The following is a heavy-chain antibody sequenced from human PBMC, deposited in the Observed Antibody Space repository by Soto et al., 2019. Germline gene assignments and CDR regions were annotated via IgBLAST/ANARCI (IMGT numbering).Heavy chain of an antibody. V-gene: IGHV3-15*07. CDR2: IKSKTDGGTT. J-gene: IGHJ6*02. CDR1: GFTFSNAW. CDR3: TTLDGDYPASAWYYYYVMEV. D-gene: IGHD4-17*01. Sequence: EVQLVESGGGLVKPGGSHRLSCAASGFTFSNAWMNWVRQAPGKGLEWVGRIKSKTDGGTTDYAAPVKGRFTISRDNSKNTLYLQMNSLKTEDTAVYYCTTLDGDYPASAWYYYYVMEVWGQGTTVTVSS.